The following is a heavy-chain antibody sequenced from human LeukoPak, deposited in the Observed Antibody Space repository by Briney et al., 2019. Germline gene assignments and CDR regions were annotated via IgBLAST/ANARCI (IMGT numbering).Heavy chain of an antibody. V-gene: IGHV3-48*03. D-gene: IGHD6-19*01. Sequence: GGSLRLSCAASGFTFSSYEMNWVRQAPGKGLEWVSYISSSGSTIYYADSVKGRFTISRDNAKNSLYLQMNSLRAEDTAVYYCARYGDLIAVAGLDYWGQGTLVTVSS. J-gene: IGHJ4*02. CDR3: ARYGDLIAVAGLDY. CDR2: ISSSGSTI. CDR1: GFTFSSYE.